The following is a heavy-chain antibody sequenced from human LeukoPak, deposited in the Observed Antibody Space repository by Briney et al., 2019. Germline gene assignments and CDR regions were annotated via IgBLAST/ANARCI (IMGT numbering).Heavy chain of an antibody. CDR2: IKQDGSEK. CDR1: GFTFSNYW. Sequence: GSLRLSCAASGFTFSNYWMSWVRQAPGKGLEWVANIKQDGSEKYYVGSVRGRFTISRDNAKNSLYLQMNSLRAEDTAVYYCARDYRSSSGRSIDYWGQGTLVTVSS. CDR3: ARDYRSSSGRSIDY. V-gene: IGHV3-7*01. D-gene: IGHD6-6*01. J-gene: IGHJ4*02.